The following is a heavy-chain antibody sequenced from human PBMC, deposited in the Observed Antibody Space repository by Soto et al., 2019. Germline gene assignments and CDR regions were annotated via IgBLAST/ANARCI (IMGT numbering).Heavy chain of an antibody. V-gene: IGHV3-7*01. CDR2: IKQDGSEK. J-gene: IGHJ4*02. CDR3: ARGRYCISTSCYLDY. CDR1: GFTFSSYW. D-gene: IGHD2-2*01. Sequence: EVQLVESGGGLVQPGGSLRLSCAASGFTFSSYWMSWVRQAPGKGLEWVANIKQDGSEKYYVDSVKGRFTISRDNAKNSLYLQMNGLRAEDTAVYYCARGRYCISTSCYLDYWGQGTLVTVSS.